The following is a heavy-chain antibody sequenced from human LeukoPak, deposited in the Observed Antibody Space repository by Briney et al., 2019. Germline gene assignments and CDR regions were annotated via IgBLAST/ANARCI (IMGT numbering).Heavy chain of an antibody. D-gene: IGHD6-19*01. J-gene: IGHJ4*02. CDR2: ISYDGSTK. V-gene: IGHV3-30*04. Sequence: GGSLRLSCEASGFTFSSSAMHWVRQAPGKGLEGVAVISYDGSTKNYADSVKGRFPISRDNSKNTLYPQLHSLRAEDTTVYYCARGVRIAVAGYIDYWGQGPLVTVSS. CDR1: GFTFSSSA. CDR3: ARGVRIAVAGYIDY.